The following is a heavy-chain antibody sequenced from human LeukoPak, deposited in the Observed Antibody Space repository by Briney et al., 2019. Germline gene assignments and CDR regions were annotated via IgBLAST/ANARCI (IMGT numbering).Heavy chain of an antibody. J-gene: IGHJ4*02. CDR3: ARHDYGDYNSFDF. CDR2: IYYSGST. Sequence: SETLSLTCAVSGGSISCNSYYWGWIRQPPGKGLEWIGSIYYSGSTYYNPSLKSRVTISVDTSKNQFSLKLSSVTAADTAVFYCARHDYGDYNSFDFWGQGTLVTVSS. CDR1: GGSISCNSYY. V-gene: IGHV4-39*01. D-gene: IGHD4-17*01.